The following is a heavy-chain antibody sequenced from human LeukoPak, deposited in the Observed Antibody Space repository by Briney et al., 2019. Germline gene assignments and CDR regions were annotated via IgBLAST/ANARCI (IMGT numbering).Heavy chain of an antibody. CDR2: IRYDGSNK. D-gene: IGHD6-19*01. J-gene: IGHJ4*02. Sequence: GGSLRLSCAASGFTFSSYGMHWVRQAPGKGLEWVAFIRYDGSNKYYADSVKGRFTISRDNSKNTLYLQMNSLRAEDTAVYYCAKEGQWLDQYYFDYWGQGTLVTVSS. CDR3: AKEGQWLDQYYFDY. CDR1: GFTFSSYG. V-gene: IGHV3-30*02.